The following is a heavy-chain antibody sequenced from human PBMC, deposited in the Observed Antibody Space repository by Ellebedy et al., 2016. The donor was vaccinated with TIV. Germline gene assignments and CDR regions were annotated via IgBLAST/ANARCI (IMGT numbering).Heavy chain of an antibody. CDR3: ARGGEQQLVRHFDY. CDR2: IYSGGST. V-gene: IGHV3-53*05. CDR1: GFTVSSNY. J-gene: IGHJ4*02. D-gene: IGHD6-13*01. Sequence: GESLKISXAASGFTVSSNYMSWVRQAPGKGLEWVSVIYSGGSTYYADSVKGRFTISRDNSKNTLYLQMNSLRAEDTAVYYCARGGEQQLVRHFDYWGQGTLVTVSS.